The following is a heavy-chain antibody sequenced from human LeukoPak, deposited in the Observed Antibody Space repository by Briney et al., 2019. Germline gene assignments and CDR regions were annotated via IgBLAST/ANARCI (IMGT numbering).Heavy chain of an antibody. CDR2: INPNSGGT. CDR1: GYTYTGYY. D-gene: IGHD6-6*01. J-gene: IGHJ6*02. Sequence: ASVKVSCKASGYTYTGYYMHRVRQAPGQGLEWMGRINPNSGGTNYAQKFQGRVTMTRDTSISTAYMELSRLRSDDTAVYYCARVRTKAALNYYYYYGMDVWGQGTTVTVSS. V-gene: IGHV1-2*06. CDR3: ARVRTKAALNYYYYYGMDV.